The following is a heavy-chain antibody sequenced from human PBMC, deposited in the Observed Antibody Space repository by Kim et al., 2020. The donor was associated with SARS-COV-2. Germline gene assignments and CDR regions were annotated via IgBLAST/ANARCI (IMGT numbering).Heavy chain of an antibody. D-gene: IGHD5-18*01. CDR3: GRQWKIQFGYF. CDR2: VYSDGRN. V-gene: IGHV4-39*01. J-gene: IGHJ2*01. CDR1: GDSISRSTSF. Sequence: SETLSLTCTVSGDSISRSTSFWGWVRQTPGRALEWIALVYSDGRNHYNPSLKSRVTISVDTSKNQFSLEMRSMTAADTATYFCGRQWKIQFGYF.